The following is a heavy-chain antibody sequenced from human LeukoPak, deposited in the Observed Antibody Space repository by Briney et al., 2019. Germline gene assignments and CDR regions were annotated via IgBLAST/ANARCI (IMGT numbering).Heavy chain of an antibody. J-gene: IGHJ4*02. V-gene: IGHV3-23*01. Sequence: GGSLRLSCAAAGFTVSTSAMSWVRQAPGKGLEWVSGNSGSGGGTYYADSVKGRFSISRDISKNTLYLQRNSLRAEDKAIYYCAKDGKTRNWNYFQAKPVYWGQGTLVTVSS. D-gene: IGHD1-7*01. CDR3: AKDGKTRNWNYFQAKPVY. CDR1: GFTVSTSA. CDR2: NSGSGGGT.